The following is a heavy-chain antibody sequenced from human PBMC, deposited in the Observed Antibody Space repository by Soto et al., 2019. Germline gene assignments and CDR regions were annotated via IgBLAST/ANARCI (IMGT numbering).Heavy chain of an antibody. V-gene: IGHV3-33*05. J-gene: IGHJ4*02. Sequence: QVQLVESGGGVVQPGTSLRLSCVGSGFTFRSYVIHWVRQAPGKGLEWVALTSYDGSNNFYGDYGKGRFTISRHKSRNTVELQMDSLRFEHTTLDYCARWGTTGGLDVWGQGTLVSVYS. CDR1: GFTFRSYV. CDR3: ARWGTTGGLDV. D-gene: IGHD3-16*01. CDR2: TSYDGSNN.